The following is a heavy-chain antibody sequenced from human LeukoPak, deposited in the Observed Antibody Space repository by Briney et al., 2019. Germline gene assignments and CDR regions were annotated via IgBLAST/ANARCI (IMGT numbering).Heavy chain of an antibody. J-gene: IGHJ2*01. D-gene: IGHD4-23*01. CDR2: INSDGSDT. CDR3: ARGGVRWSLYWYFDL. Sequence: PGGSLRLSCAASGFTFSSYWMHWVRQAPGKGLVWVSRINSDGSDTTYAGSVKGRLTISRDNAKNTLYLQMNSLRAEDTAVYYCARGGVRWSLYWYFDLWGRGTLVTVSS. CDR1: GFTFSSYW. V-gene: IGHV3-74*03.